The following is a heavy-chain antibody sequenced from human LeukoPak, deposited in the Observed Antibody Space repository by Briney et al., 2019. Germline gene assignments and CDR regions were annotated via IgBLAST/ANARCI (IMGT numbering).Heavy chain of an antibody. V-gene: IGHV4-38-2*02. CDR2: IYHSGNT. CDR3: GSRRTAMFGVIKGPIDY. J-gene: IGHJ4*02. D-gene: IGHD3-3*01. Sequence: PSETLSLTCSVSGYSINSAYYWAWIRQPPGKGLEWLGNIYHSGNTYYNPSLKSRVTISVDTSKNQFSLELTSVTAADTAVYYCGSRRTAMFGVIKGPIDYWGQGTLVTVSS. CDR1: GYSINSAYY.